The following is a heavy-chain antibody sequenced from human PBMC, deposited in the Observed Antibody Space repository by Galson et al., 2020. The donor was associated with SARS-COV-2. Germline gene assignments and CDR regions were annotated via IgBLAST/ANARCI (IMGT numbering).Heavy chain of an antibody. CDR3: ANGGVSNY. Sequence: GESLKISCVVSGFTFSSYSMTWVRQAPGKGLEWVSTITVTGYGTFYADSVKGRFTISRDNSKNTLYLQMNNLRAEDTAVYYCANGGVSNYWGQGTLVTVSS. CDR1: GFTFSSYS. V-gene: IGHV3-23*01. D-gene: IGHD3-3*01. J-gene: IGHJ4*02. CDR2: ITVTGYGT.